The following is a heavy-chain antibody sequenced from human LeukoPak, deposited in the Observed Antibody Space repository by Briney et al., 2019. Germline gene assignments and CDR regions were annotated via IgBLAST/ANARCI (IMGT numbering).Heavy chain of an antibody. CDR1: GFTLSSYA. CDR2: ISGSGGST. D-gene: IGHD6-13*01. Sequence: GGYLRLSCAASGFTLSSYAMSWVRQAPGKGLEWVSAISGSGGSTYYADSVKGRFTISRDNSKNTLYLQMNSLRAEDTAVYYCAKDEFSAAAAGTYDYYYYYGMDVWGQGTTVTASS. CDR3: AKDEFSAAAAGTYDYYYYYGMDV. V-gene: IGHV3-23*01. J-gene: IGHJ6*02.